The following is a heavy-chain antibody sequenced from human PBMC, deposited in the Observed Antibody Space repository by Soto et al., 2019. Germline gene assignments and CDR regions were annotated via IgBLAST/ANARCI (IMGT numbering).Heavy chain of an antibody. V-gene: IGHV4-59*12. CDR3: ALVNWNDERLDY. D-gene: IGHD1-20*01. J-gene: IGHJ4*02. CDR2: ISYSGST. Sequence: SETLCLTCTVSGGSISTYDGSWIRQPPGKGLEWIGYISYSGSTNYNPSLKSRHTISVDTSKNQFSLKLSSVTAADTAVYYCALVNWNDERLDYWGQGTLVTVSS. CDR1: GGSISTYD.